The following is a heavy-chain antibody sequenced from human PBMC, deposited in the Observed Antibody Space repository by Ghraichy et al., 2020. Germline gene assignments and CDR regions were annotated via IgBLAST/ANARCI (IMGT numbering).Heavy chain of an antibody. CDR1: GGSFSGYY. J-gene: IGHJ4*02. CDR3: ARGHGVRGVIRRYYIDC. CDR2: INHSGST. Sequence: SETLSLTCAVYGGSFSGYYWSWIRQPPGKGLEWIGEINHSGSTNYNPSLKSRVTISVDTSKNQFSLKLSSVTAADTAVYYCARGHGVRGVIRRYYIDCGGQGTLVTVSS. V-gene: IGHV4-34*01. D-gene: IGHD3-10*01.